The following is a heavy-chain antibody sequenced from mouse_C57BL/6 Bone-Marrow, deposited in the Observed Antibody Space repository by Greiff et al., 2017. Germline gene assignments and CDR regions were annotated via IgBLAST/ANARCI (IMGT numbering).Heavy chain of an antibody. CDR2: ISSGGSYT. D-gene: IGHD2-5*01. CDR3: ARPYYSNTYYAMDY. V-gene: IGHV5-6*02. CDR1: GFTFSSYG. Sequence: DVMLVESGGDLVKPGGSLKLSCAASGFTFSSYGMSWVRQTPDKRLEWVATISSGGSYTYYPDSVKGRFTISRDNAKNTLYLQMSSLKSEDTAMYYCARPYYSNTYYAMDYWGKGTSVTVSS. J-gene: IGHJ4*01.